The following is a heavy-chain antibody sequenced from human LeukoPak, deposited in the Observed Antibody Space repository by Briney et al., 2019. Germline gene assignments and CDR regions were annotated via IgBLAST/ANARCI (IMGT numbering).Heavy chain of an antibody. J-gene: IGHJ3*01. CDR3: AREYAKGLYG. CDR2: IYSGGST. CDR1: GFIVSSNY. D-gene: IGHD2-2*01. Sequence: HSGGSLRLSCAASGFIVSSNYMSWVRQAPGKGLEWVSVIYSGGSTYYADSVKGRFTISRDNSKNTLYLQMNSLRAEDTAVYYCAREYAKGLYGWGQGTMVTVSS. V-gene: IGHV3-53*01.